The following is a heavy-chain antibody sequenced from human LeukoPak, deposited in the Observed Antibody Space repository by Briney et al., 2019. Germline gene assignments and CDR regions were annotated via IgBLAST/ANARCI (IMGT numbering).Heavy chain of an antibody. CDR3: AREGSYGASDY. V-gene: IGHV3-64*01. CDR2: INSNGGST. J-gene: IGHJ4*02. Sequence: GGSLRLSCAASGFTISSYGMRWVRQAPGKGLEYVSGINSNGGSTYYANSVKGRFTISRDNSRSTLYLQMGSLRAEDMAVYYCAREGSYGASDYWGQGTMVTVSS. D-gene: IGHD5-18*01. CDR1: GFTISSYG.